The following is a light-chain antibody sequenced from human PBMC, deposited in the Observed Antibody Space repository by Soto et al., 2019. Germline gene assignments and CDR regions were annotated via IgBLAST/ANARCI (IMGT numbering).Light chain of an antibody. Sequence: SYELTQPPSVSAAPGQTARITCGGDDIGSKSVHWYQQKPGQAPVLVVYEDRARPSGIPERFSGSNSGNTATLTISRVEDGDEADYYCQVWDSSNYHYVFGSGTKGTLL. CDR1: DIGSKS. CDR3: QVWDSSNYHYV. J-gene: IGLJ1*01. CDR2: EDR. V-gene: IGLV3-21*02.